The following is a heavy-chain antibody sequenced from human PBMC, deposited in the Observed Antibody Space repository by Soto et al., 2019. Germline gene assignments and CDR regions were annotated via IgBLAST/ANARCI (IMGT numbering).Heavy chain of an antibody. D-gene: IGHD2-21*02. J-gene: IGHJ3*01. V-gene: IGHV1-3*04. CDR3: ASFNTVRVVTAMPL. CDR1: GYTFTSCP. CDR2: IHTGTGDT. Sequence: QVHLVQSGAEEKKPGTSVKLSCKASGYTFTSCPMHWVRQAPGQGLEWMGWIHTGTGDTHYSQKFQGRVSVTMDTSASTAYMDLSSLTSEDTAVYYCASFNTVRVVTAMPLWGQGTMVTVSS.